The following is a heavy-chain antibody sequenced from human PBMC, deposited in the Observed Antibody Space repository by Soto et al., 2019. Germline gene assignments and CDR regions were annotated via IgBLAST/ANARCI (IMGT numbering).Heavy chain of an antibody. J-gene: IGHJ3*02. CDR1: GFTVSSNY. CDR3: ARDSRQEYDFWSGYSADAVNI. D-gene: IGHD3-3*01. Sequence: EVQLVESGGGLVQPGGSLRLSCAASGFTVSSNYMSWVRQAPGKGLEWGSVIYSGGSTYYADSVKGRFTISRDTFKNALVLQMNSLRAEDTVVYYCARDSRQEYDFWSGYSADAVNIGGQGPMVTVSS. CDR2: IYSGGST. V-gene: IGHV3-66*01.